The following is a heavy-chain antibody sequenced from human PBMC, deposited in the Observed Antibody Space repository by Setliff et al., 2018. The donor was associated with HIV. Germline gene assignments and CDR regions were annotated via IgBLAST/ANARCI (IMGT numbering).Heavy chain of an antibody. Sequence: SETLSLTCTVSGGSFTSRSYYWGWIRQPPGKGLEWIGSIFYSGITYYNPSLKSRVTISVDTSKNQFSLNLTSVTAADTAVYYCARSKTFYDFWGGYYTHGAFKGWGLGTMVTVSS. CDR1: GGSFTSRSYY. CDR3: ARSKTFYDFWGGYYTHGAFKG. CDR2: IFYSGIT. V-gene: IGHV4-39*01. D-gene: IGHD3-3*01. J-gene: IGHJ3*01.